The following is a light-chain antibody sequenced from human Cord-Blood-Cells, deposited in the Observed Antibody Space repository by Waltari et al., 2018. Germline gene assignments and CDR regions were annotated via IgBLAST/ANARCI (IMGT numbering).Light chain of an antibody. Sequence: SYELTQPSSVSVSPGQTARITCSGDVLAKKYARWFQQKPGQAPVLVIYKDSERPSGIPGRFSGSRAGTTVTLTISGAQVEDEADYYCYSAADNNLGWVFGGGTKLTVL. CDR2: KDS. J-gene: IGLJ3*02. CDR1: VLAKKY. CDR3: YSAADNNLGWV. V-gene: IGLV3-27*01.